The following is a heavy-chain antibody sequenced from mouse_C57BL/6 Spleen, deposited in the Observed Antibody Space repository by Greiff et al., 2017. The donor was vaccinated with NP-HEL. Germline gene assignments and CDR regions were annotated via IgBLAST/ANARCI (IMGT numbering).Heavy chain of an antibody. CDR2: IYPSDSET. D-gene: IGHD1-1*01. J-gene: IGHJ3*01. Sequence: VQLQQPGAELVRPGSSVKLSCKASGYTFTSYWMDWVKQRPGQGLEWIGNIYPSDSETHYNQKFKDKATLTVDKSSSTAYMQLSSLTSEDSAVYYCATSSYGGCAYWGQGTLVTVSA. CDR1: GYTFTSYW. CDR3: ATSSYGGCAY. V-gene: IGHV1-61*01.